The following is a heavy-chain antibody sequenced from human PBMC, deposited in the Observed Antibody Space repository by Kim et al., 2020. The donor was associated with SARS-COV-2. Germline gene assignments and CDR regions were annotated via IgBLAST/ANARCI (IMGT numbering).Heavy chain of an antibody. V-gene: IGHV4-34*01. CDR3: ARVRTTVTTFFSTFDY. CDR2: INHSGST. Sequence: SETLSLTCAVYGGSFSGYYWSWIRQPPGKGLEWIGEINHSGSTNYNPSLKSRVTISVDTSKNQFSLKLSSVTAADTAVYYCARVRTTVTTFFSTFDYWGQGTLVTVSS. J-gene: IGHJ4*02. D-gene: IGHD4-17*01. CDR1: GGSFSGYY.